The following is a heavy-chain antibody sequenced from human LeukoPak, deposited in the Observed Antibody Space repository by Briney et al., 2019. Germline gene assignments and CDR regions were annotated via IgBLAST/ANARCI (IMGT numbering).Heavy chain of an antibody. J-gene: IGHJ4*02. CDR1: GGSISSYY. CDR2: IYYSGST. Sequence: SETLSLTCTVSGGSISSYYWSWIRQPPGKGLEWIGYIYYSGSTNYNPSLKSRVTISVDTSKNQFSLKLSSVTAADTAVYYCARHKYGSGSYFDYWGQGTLVSVSS. V-gene: IGHV4-59*01. CDR3: ARHKYGSGSYFDY. D-gene: IGHD3-10*01.